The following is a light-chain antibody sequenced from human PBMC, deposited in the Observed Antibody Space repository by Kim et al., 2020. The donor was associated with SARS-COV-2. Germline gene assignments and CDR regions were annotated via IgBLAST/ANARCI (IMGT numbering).Light chain of an antibody. J-gene: IGLJ1*01. CDR1: NIGTYS. V-gene: IGLV3-21*01. CDR3: QVWDSNIDHYV. Sequence: SYELTQPPSVSVAPGQTATITCGGNNIGTYSVHWYQQKPGQAPVLVIYYDRDRPSGIPERFSGSHSGDTATLTISRADAGDEADYYCQVWDSNIDHYVFGSGTKVTVL. CDR2: YDR.